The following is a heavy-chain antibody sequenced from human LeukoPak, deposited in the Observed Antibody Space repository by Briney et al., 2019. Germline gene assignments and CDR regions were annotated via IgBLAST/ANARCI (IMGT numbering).Heavy chain of an antibody. Sequence: ASVKVSCKASGYTFTGYYMHWVRQAPGQGLEWMGWINPNSGGTNYAQKFQGRVTMTRDTSISTAYMELSRLRSDDTAVYYCARVPVWFSTSGYDYWGQGTLVTVSS. CDR2: INPNSGGT. V-gene: IGHV1-2*02. CDR3: ARVPVWFSTSGYDY. J-gene: IGHJ4*02. CDR1: GYTFTGYY. D-gene: IGHD2-2*01.